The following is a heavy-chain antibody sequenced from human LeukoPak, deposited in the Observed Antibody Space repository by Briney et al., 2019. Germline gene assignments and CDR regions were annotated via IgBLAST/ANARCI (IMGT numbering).Heavy chain of an antibody. CDR2: IKSKTDGGTT. V-gene: IGHV3-15*05. D-gene: IGHD4-17*01. CDR3: TTDPMTAVTNLGY. Sequence: GGSLRLSCAASGFTLSNAWMSWVRQAPGKGLEWVGRIKSKTDGGTTDYGAPVKGRFTISRDDSKNTLYLEMNSLKTEDTAFYYCTTDPMTAVTNLGYWGQGTLVTVSS. J-gene: IGHJ4*02. CDR1: GFTLSNAW.